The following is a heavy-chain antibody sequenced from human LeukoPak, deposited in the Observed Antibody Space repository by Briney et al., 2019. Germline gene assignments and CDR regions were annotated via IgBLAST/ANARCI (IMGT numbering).Heavy chain of an antibody. V-gene: IGHV4-59*08. CDR1: GGSISSYY. CDR3: ARSQWRVPSDAFDI. CDR2: IYYSGST. J-gene: IGHJ3*02. Sequence: PSETLSLTCTVSGGSISSYYWSWIRQPPGKGLEWIGYIYYSGSTNYNPSLKSRVTISVDTSKNQFSLKLSSVTAADTAVYYCARSQWRVPSDAFDIWGQGTMVTVSS. D-gene: IGHD6-19*01.